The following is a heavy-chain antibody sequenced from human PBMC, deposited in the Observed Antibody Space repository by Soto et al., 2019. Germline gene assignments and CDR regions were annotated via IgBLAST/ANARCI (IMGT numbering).Heavy chain of an antibody. V-gene: IGHV3-23*05. J-gene: IGHJ4*02. CDR2: IGISSTIT. CDR1: GLDFSGFS. D-gene: IGHD2-21*02. Sequence: EVQFLESGGGLVQPGGSLRLSCATSGLDFSGFSMNWVRQAPGKGLEWVSSIGISSTITYYADSVKGRFTISRDNSKSTLYLQMDSRKVEDMAFYYCASIPTFMVLTPRDYWGQGTLVTVSA. CDR3: ASIPTFMVLTPRDY.